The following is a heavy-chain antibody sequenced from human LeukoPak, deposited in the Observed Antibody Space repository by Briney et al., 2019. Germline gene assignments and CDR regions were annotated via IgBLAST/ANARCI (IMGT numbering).Heavy chain of an antibody. D-gene: IGHD5-18*01. J-gene: IGHJ3*02. CDR3: ARGYSDAFDI. CDR2: IYYSGST. Sequence: XETXSXXXTVSGGSISSYYWSWIRQPPGKGLEGIGYIYYSGSTNYNPSLKSRVTISVDTSKNQFSLKLSSVTAADTAVYYCARGYSDAFDIWGQGTMVTVSS. V-gene: IGHV4-59*01. CDR1: GGSISSYY.